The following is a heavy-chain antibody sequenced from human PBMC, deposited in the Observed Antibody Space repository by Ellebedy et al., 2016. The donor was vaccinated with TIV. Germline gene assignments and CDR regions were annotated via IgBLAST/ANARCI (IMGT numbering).Heavy chain of an antibody. Sequence: GESLKISCAVSGFTLSKYWMSWVRQAPGKGLEWVANIKKDGSEKHYVDSVRGRFTISSDNAKNSLYLQMNSLRAEDTAVYYCARTGRPWFDYWGQGTLVTVSS. CDR2: IKKDGSEK. CDR1: GFTLSKYW. D-gene: IGHD2-8*02. CDR3: ARTGRPWFDY. J-gene: IGHJ4*02. V-gene: IGHV3-7*01.